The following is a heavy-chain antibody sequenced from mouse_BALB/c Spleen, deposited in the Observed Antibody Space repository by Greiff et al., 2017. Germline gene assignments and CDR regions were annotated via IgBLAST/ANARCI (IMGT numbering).Heavy chain of an antibody. Sequence: EVMLVESGGGLVKPGGSLKLSCAASGFTFSSYAMSWVRQSPEKRLEWVAEISSGGSYTYYPDTVTGRFTISRDNAKNTLYLELSSLRSEDTAMYYCGREGYFDYWGQGTTLTVSS. CDR2: ISSGGSYT. V-gene: IGHV5-9-4*01. CDR1: GFTFSSYA. J-gene: IGHJ2*01. CDR3: GREGYFDY.